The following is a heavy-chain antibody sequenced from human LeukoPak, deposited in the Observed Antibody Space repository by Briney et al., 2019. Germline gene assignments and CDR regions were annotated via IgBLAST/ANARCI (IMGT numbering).Heavy chain of an antibody. CDR2: ISAYNGNT. Sequence: GASVKVSCKASGGTFSSYAISWVRQAPGQGLEWMGWISAYNGNTNYAQKLQGRVTMTTDTSTSTAYMELRSLRSDDTAVYYCARDLEHCRNIICSNSAYWGQGTLVTVSS. CDR1: GGTFSSYA. D-gene: IGHD2-2*01. CDR3: ARDLEHCRNIICSNSAY. J-gene: IGHJ4*02. V-gene: IGHV1-18*01.